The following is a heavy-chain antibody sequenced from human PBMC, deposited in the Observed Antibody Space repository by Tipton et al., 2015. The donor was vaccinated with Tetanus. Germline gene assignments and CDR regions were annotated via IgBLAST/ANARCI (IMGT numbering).Heavy chain of an antibody. Sequence: LVKPTQTLSLTCSVSGVSISGGRYYWSWIRQRPGKGLEWIGDIYSSGSTYTDPSLKGRVTISVDTSKNQFSLRVNSVTAADTAVYYCARDQARGARGWNYFDFWSLGTLVTVSS. D-gene: IGHD1-26*01. CDR3: ARDQARGARGWNYFDF. CDR1: GVSISGGRYY. CDR2: IYSSGST. J-gene: IGHJ4*02. V-gene: IGHV4-31*03.